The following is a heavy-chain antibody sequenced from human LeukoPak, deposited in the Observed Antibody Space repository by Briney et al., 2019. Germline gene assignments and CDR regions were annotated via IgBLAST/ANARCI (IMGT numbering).Heavy chain of an antibody. V-gene: IGHV3-23*01. CDR1: GFTFSSYA. D-gene: IGHD3-10*01. CDR3: AKDLGDTMVRGVIISYYYYYMDV. J-gene: IGHJ6*03. Sequence: GGSLRLSCAASGFTFSSYAMSWVRQAPGKGLEWVSAISGSGGSTYYADSVKGRFTISRDNSKNTLYLQMNSLRDEDTAVYYCAKDLGDTMVRGVIISYYYYYMDVWGKGTTVTVSS. CDR2: ISGSGGST.